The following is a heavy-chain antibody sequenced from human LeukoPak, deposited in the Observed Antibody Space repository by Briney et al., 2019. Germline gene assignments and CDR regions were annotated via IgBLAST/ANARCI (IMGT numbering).Heavy chain of an antibody. CDR3: AESSSGYEVYFDY. J-gene: IGHJ4*02. D-gene: IGHD3-22*01. Sequence: SETLSLTCAVYGGSFSGYYWSWIRQPPGKWLEWIGEINHSGSTNYNPSLKSRVTISVDTSKNQFSLKLSSVTAADTAVYYCAESSSGYEVYFDYWGQGTLVTVFS. CDR1: GGSFSGYY. CDR2: INHSGST. V-gene: IGHV4-34*01.